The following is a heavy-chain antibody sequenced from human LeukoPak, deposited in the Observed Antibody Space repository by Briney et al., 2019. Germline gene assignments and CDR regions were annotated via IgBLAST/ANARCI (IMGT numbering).Heavy chain of an antibody. CDR2: ISYDGSNK. V-gene: IGHV3-30-3*01. CDR3: ARFLNSVGFDY. J-gene: IGHJ4*02. Sequence: GGSLRLSCAASGFTFSSYWMNWVRQAPGKGLEWVAVISYDGSNKYYADSVKGRFTISRDNSKNTLYLQMNSLRAEDTAVYYCARFLNSVGFDYWGQGTLVTVSS. D-gene: IGHD3/OR15-3a*01. CDR1: GFTFSSYW.